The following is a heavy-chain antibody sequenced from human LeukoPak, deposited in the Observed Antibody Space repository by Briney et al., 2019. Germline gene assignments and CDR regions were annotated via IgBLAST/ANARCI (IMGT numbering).Heavy chain of an antibody. J-gene: IGHJ4*02. Sequence: GASVKVSCKASGGTFSSYAISWVRQAPGQGLEWMGGIIPIFGTANYAQKFQGRVTITADESTSTAYMELSSLRSEDTAVYYCARGVVPAANAIPPDYWGQGTLVPVSS. V-gene: IGHV1-69*13. CDR3: ARGVVPAANAIPPDY. D-gene: IGHD2-2*01. CDR2: IIPIFGTA. CDR1: GGTFSSYA.